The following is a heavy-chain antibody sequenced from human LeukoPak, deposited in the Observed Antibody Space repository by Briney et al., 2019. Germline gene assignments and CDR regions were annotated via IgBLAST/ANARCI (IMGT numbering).Heavy chain of an antibody. J-gene: IGHJ3*02. Sequence: PGGSLRLSCAASGFTFNTFAMNWVRQAPGKGLEWVSYISSSSVRELYADSVKGRFTVSRNSGKSSLYLQMDNLRDEDTAIYYCARDRGGYAFDIWGQGTVVTVSS. V-gene: IGHV3-48*02. CDR1: GFTFNTFA. CDR2: ISSSSVRE. CDR3: ARDRGGYAFDI. D-gene: IGHD3-3*01.